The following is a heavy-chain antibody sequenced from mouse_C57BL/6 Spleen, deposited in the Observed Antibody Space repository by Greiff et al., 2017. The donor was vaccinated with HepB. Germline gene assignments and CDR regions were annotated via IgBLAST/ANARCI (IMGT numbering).Heavy chain of an antibody. CDR3: ARGETYGKGVDY. J-gene: IGHJ2*01. Sequence: QVQLQQPGAELVRPGSSVKLSCKASGYTFTSYWMHWVKQRPIQGLEWIGNIDPSDSETHYNQKFKDKATLTVDKSSSTAYMQLRSLTSEDSAVYYCARGETYGKGVDYWGQGTTLTVSS. D-gene: IGHD2-1*01. CDR2: IDPSDSET. V-gene: IGHV1-52*01. CDR1: GYTFTSYW.